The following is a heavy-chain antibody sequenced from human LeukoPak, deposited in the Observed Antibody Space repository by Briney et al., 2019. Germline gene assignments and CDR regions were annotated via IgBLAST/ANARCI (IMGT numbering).Heavy chain of an antibody. V-gene: IGHV4-59*01. J-gene: IGHJ5*02. CDR1: GGFISGYY. D-gene: IGHD3-16*02. CDR2: IFYTGDT. CDR3: ARAYRLTSPRGFDP. Sequence: SETLSLTCTVSGGFISGYYWNWIRQSPGKGLEWIGYIFYTGDTDYNPSLRSRVTMSVDRFNNRFSLQLASVTTADSAFYYCARAYRLTSPRGFDPWGPGILVTVSS.